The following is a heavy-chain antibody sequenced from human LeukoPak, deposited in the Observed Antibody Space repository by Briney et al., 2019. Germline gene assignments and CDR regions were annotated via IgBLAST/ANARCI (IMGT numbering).Heavy chain of an antibody. V-gene: IGHV4-4*07. CDR3: ARHVTTTVTTPLDY. J-gene: IGHJ4*02. Sequence: SETLSLTCTVSGGSISSYHWSWIRQPAGKGLEWIGRIYISGSTNYNPSLKSRVTMSVDTSKNQFSLKLSSVTAADTAVYYCARHVTTTVTTPLDYWGQGTLVTVSS. CDR1: GGSISSYH. D-gene: IGHD4-17*01. CDR2: IYISGST.